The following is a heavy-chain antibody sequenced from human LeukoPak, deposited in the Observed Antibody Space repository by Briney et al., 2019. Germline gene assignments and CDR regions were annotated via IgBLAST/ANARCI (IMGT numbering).Heavy chain of an antibody. J-gene: IGHJ4*02. CDR1: GFRFSDYS. CDR3: AGDYKYAFDN. V-gene: IGHV3-48*01. D-gene: IGHD5-24*01. CDR2: IGISSGNT. Sequence: GGSLRLSCAASGFRFSDYSMNWVRQAPGKGLEWISYIGISSGNTNYADSVKGRFTISGDKAKNSLYLQMNSLRVEDTAVYYCAGDYKYAFDNWGQGALVTSSS.